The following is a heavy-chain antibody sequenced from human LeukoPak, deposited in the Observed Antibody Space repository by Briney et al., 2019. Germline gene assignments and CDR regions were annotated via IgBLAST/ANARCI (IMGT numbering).Heavy chain of an antibody. V-gene: IGHV3-23*01. D-gene: IGHD1-14*01. CDR2: ISASGAGT. CDR3: AKDWSGSDYFDY. CDR1: GFTFNTYA. J-gene: IGHJ4*02. Sequence: GGSLRLSCAASGFTFNTYAMSWVRQAPGKGLEWVSSISASGAGTYYADSVKGRFTISRDNSENTVYLQMNSLRAEDTAIYYCAKDWSGSDYFDYWAREPWSPSPQ.